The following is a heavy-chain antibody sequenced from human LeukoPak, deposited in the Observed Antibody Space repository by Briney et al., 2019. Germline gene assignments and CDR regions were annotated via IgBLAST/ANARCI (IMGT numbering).Heavy chain of an antibody. J-gene: IGHJ5*02. CDR1: GGSISSYY. V-gene: IGHV4-59*08. CDR3: ARHHLRVSWFDP. Sequence: SETLSLTCTVSGGSISSYYWSWIRQPPGKGLEWIGYIYYSGSTNYNPSLKSRVTKSVDTSKNQFSLKLSSVTAADTAVYYCARHHLRVSWFDPWGQGTLVTVSS. CDR2: IYYSGST.